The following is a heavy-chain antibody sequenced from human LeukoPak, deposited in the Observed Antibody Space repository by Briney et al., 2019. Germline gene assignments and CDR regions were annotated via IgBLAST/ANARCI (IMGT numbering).Heavy chain of an antibody. CDR2: IYYSGST. Sequence: SETLSLTCTVSGGSISSYYWSWIRQPPGKGLEWIGSIYYSGSTYYNPSLKSRVTISVDTSKNQFSLKLSSVTAADTAVYYCARQAKRGYYDSAKDYWGQGALVTVSS. V-gene: IGHV4-39*01. CDR3: ARQAKRGYYDSAKDY. J-gene: IGHJ4*02. CDR1: GGSISSYY. D-gene: IGHD3-22*01.